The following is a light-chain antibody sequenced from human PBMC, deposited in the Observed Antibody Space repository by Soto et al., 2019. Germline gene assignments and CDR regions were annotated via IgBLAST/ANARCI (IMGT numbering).Light chain of an antibody. Sequence: QSALTQPPSASGTPGQGVSISCSGSTSNIGSNYLYWYPQLPGTAPKLLIYRNNQRPSGFPERFFGSKSGTSASLAISGLRSDDEADYSCCSFAGSFSSVFGGGTKVTAL. CDR1: TSNIGSNY. J-gene: IGLJ6*01. CDR2: RNN. CDR3: CSFAGSFSSV. V-gene: IGLV1-47*01.